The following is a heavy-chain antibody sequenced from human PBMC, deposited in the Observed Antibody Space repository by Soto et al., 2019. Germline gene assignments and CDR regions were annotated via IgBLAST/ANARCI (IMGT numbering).Heavy chain of an antibody. CDR2: ISGSGDST. V-gene: IGHV3-23*01. CDR1: GFTFSVYA. Sequence: PGGSLRLSCAASGFTFSVYAMSWVRQAPGKGLEWVSGISGSGDSTHYADSVKGRFTVFRDNSKSMLYLQTNSLRAEDTAIYYCAKALYGGFTYWGQGTLVTVSS. J-gene: IGHJ4*02. CDR3: AKALYGGFTY. D-gene: IGHD3-10*01.